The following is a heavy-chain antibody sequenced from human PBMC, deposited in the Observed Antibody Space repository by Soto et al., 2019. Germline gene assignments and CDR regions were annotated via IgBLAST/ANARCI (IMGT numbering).Heavy chain of an antibody. Sequence: VQLVESGGTVVRPGGSLRLSCAASGFKFDTYGMSWVRQAPGKGLEWVSGISWNGNNTGYADSVQGRFTVSRDNARNSLFLQMTSLGAEDTALYYCVRALDILTGYYHGFDYWGQGTLVTVSS. V-gene: IGHV3-20*04. J-gene: IGHJ4*02. D-gene: IGHD3-9*01. CDR3: VRALDILTGYYHGFDY. CDR1: GFKFDTYG. CDR2: ISWNGNNT.